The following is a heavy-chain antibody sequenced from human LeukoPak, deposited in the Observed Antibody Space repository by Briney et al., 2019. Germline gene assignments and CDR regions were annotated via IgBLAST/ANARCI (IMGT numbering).Heavy chain of an antibody. CDR3: ARGGGVGTFDP. CDR1: GGSISSYY. D-gene: IGHD3-3*01. J-gene: IGHJ5*02. V-gene: IGHV4-59*12. CDR2: IYYSGST. Sequence: SETLSLTCTVSGGSISSYYWSWIRQPPGKGLEWIGYIYYSGSTNYNPSLKSRVTISVDRSKNQFSLKLSSVTAADTAVYYCARGGGVGTFDPWGQGTLVTVSS.